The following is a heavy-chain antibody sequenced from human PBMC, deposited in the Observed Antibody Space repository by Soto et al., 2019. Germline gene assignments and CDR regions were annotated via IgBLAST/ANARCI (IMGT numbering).Heavy chain of an antibody. V-gene: IGHV3-30*18. Sequence: PGGSLRLSCAASGFTFSSYGMHWVRQAPGKGLEWVAVISYDGSNKYYADSVKGRFTISRDNSKNTLYLQMNSLRAEDTAVYYCAKARYHYDILTGYRNYYLDYWGQGTLVTVSS. CDR2: ISYDGSNK. D-gene: IGHD3-9*01. J-gene: IGHJ4*02. CDR3: AKARYHYDILTGYRNYYLDY. CDR1: GFTFSSYG.